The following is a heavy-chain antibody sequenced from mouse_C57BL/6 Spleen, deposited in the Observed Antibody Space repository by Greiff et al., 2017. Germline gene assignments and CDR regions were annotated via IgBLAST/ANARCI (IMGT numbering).Heavy chain of an antibody. CDR1: GFSLTSYG. Sequence: VKLKESGPGLVQPSQSLSITSTVSGFSLTSYGVHWVRQSPGKGLAWLGVIWSGGSTDYNAAFISRLSISKDNSKSQVFFKMNSLQAEDTPIYYWARGIYYGGYFDNWGKATTLTVSS. D-gene: IGHD1-1*02. J-gene: IGHJ2*01. V-gene: IGHV2-2*01. CDR3: ARGIYYGGYFDN. CDR2: IWSGGST.